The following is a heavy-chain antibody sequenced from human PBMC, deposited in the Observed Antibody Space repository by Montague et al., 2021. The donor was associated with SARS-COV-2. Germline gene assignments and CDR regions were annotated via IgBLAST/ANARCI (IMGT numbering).Heavy chain of an antibody. CDR3: GRDLVTDYYNSAPFNYHYGMDV. CDR1: GFTFNNYA. CDR2: IWFDGSKK. D-gene: IGHD3-9*01. J-gene: IGHJ6*02. Sequence: SRRLSCAASGFTFNNYAMHWVRQAPGKGLEWVAVIWFDGSKKYYADSVKGRFTISRDNSKNTLFLQMNSLRVEDTADYHCGRDLVTDYYNSAPFNYHYGMDVGGQGTTVTVSS. V-gene: IGHV3-33*08.